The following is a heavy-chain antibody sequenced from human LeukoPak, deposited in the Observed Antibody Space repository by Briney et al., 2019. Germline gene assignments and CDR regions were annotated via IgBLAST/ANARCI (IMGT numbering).Heavy chain of an antibody. V-gene: IGHV3-33*01. D-gene: IGHD2-15*01. CDR2: IWYDGSNK. CDR1: GFTFSKYG. CDR3: ARDRVTGYCSGGSCHMN. J-gene: IGHJ4*02. Sequence: PGGSLRLSCAASGFTFSKYGMHWVRQAPGKGLEWVAVIWYDGSNKYYADSVKGRFTISRDNSKNTLYLQMNSLRAEDTDVYYCARDRVTGYCSGGSCHMNWGQGTLVTVSS.